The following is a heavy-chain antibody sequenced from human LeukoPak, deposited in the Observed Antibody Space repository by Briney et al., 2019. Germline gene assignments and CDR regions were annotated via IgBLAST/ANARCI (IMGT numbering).Heavy chain of an antibody. CDR1: GFTFRSYG. J-gene: IGHJ6*03. D-gene: IGHD3-16*02. CDR3: AKDGVILAPGVYWYMDV. CDR2: IRNDGAKT. Sequence: PGGSLRLSCAASGFTFRSYGMHWVRQAPGKGLEWVAFIRNDGAKTYYADSAKGRFTISRDNSRNTLYLQMNSLTAEDTAVFYCAKDGVILAPGVYWYMDVWGRGTTVTVSS. V-gene: IGHV3-30*02.